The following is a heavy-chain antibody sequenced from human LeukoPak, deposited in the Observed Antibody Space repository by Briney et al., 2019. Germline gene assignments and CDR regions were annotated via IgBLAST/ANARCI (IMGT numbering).Heavy chain of an antibody. Sequence: SETLSLTCTVSGGSISTHYWTWVRQPPGKGLEWIGYVLNSGSTGYNPSLKSRVTISIDTSKNPFSLSLSAVSAADTAVYYCARDVSRGVDSWGQETLVTVSS. V-gene: IGHV4-59*11. CDR2: VLNSGST. CDR1: GGSISTHY. D-gene: IGHD3-10*01. J-gene: IGHJ5*01. CDR3: ARDVSRGVDS.